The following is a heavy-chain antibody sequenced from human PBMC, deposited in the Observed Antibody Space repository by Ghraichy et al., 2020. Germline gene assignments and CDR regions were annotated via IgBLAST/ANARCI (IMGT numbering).Heavy chain of an antibody. D-gene: IGHD5-12*01. CDR2: IYYSGST. V-gene: IGHV4-59*01. CDR1: GGSISSYY. Sequence: SQTLSLTCTVSGGSISSYYWSWIRQPPGKGLEWIGYIYYSGSTNYNPSLKSRVTISVDTSKNQFSLTLSSVTAADTAVYYCGRAFGWLHPDYWGQGTLVTVSS. CDR3: GRAFGWLHPDY. J-gene: IGHJ4*02.